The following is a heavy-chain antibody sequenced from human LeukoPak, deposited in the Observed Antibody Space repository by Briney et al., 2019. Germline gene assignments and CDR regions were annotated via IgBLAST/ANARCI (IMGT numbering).Heavy chain of an antibody. CDR2: INPNSGGT. CDR3: ASHPYYYGSGSYHDY. J-gene: IGHJ4*02. D-gene: IGHD3-10*01. Sequence: ASVKVSCKASGYTFTGYYMHWVRQAPGQGLEWVGWINPNSGGTNYAQKFQGRVTMTRDTSISTAYMELSRLRSDDTAVYYCASHPYYYGSGSYHDYWGQGTLVTVSS. V-gene: IGHV1-2*02. CDR1: GYTFTGYY.